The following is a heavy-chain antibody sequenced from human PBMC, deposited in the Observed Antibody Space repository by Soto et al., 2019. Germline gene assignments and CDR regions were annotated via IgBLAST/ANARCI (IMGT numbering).Heavy chain of an antibody. V-gene: IGHV4-59*01. CDR3: ARGYDWFDP. CDR2: IYHSGST. Sequence: PSETPSLTCTVSWASITSSYWTWIRQPPGKGLEWIGYIYHSGSTNYNASLKSRVNLSLDTSKNQFSLKLNSVTAADTAVYFCARGYDWFDPWAQGTLVTVSS. J-gene: IGHJ5*02. CDR1: WASITSSY. D-gene: IGHD1-1*01.